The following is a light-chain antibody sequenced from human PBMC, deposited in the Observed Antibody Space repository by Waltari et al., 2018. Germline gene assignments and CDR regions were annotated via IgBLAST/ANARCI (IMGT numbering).Light chain of an antibody. Sequence: EIVMTQSPATLSVSPGESATLSCRASQSVSSNLAWYLQKPGQAPRLLIYGASTRATGIPARFSGSGSGTEFTLTISSLQSEDFAVYYCLQYNNWPPLTFGGGTKVEIK. CDR3: LQYNNWPPLT. J-gene: IGKJ4*01. CDR2: GAS. V-gene: IGKV3-15*01. CDR1: QSVSSN.